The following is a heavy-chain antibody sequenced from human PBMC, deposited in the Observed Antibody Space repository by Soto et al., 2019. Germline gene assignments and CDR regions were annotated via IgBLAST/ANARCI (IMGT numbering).Heavy chain of an antibody. CDR2: IIPILGIA. D-gene: IGHD6-13*01. CDR3: ARGSSPWKFYYYYGMDV. V-gene: IGHV1-69*02. J-gene: IGHJ6*02. Sequence: SVKVSCKASGGTFSSYTISWVRQAPGQGLEWMGRIIPILGIANYAQKFQGRVTITADKSTSTAYMELSSLRSEDTAVYYCARGSSPWKFYYYYGMDVWGQGTTVTVSS. CDR1: GGTFSSYT.